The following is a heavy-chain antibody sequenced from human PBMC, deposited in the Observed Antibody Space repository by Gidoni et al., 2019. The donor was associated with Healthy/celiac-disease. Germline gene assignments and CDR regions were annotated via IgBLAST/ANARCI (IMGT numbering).Heavy chain of an antibody. CDR1: GGSFSGYS. V-gene: IGHV4-34*01. Sequence: VQLQQWGAGLLKPSEPLSLTCAVYGGSFSGYSWSWIRQPPGTGLEWIGEINHSGSTNYNPSLKSRVTISVDTSKNQVSLKRSSVTAADTAVYYCARGNGSAEFDYWGQGTLVTVSA. CDR3: ARGNGSAEFDY. D-gene: IGHD2-8*01. CDR2: INHSGST. J-gene: IGHJ4*02.